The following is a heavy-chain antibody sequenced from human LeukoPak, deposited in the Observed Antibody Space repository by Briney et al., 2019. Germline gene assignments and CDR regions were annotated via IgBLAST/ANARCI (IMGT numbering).Heavy chain of an antibody. CDR2: SSTHGSDE. CDR1: GFTFTNLP. D-gene: IGHD3-22*01. CDR3: AMDYYDSNGYSRGWHY. V-gene: IGHV3-30*04. Sequence: PGKSLRLSCAASGFTFTNLPLHWVRQAPGKGLEWVAVSSTHGSDEYYADSVKGRFTVFSDNSKKTVYLQMDSLRAEDTAVYHWAMDYYDSNGYSRGWHYWGQGTLVTVSS. J-gene: IGHJ4*02.